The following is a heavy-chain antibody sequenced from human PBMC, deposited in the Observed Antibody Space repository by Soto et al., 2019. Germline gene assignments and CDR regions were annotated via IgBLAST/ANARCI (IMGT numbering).Heavy chain of an antibody. CDR3: AKEGDDYGDYFSDY. J-gene: IGHJ4*02. D-gene: IGHD4-17*01. CDR2: TSYDGSNK. CDR1: GFTFSSYG. V-gene: IGHV3-30*18. Sequence: QVQLVESGGGVVQPGRSLRLSCAASGFTFSSYGIHWVRQAPGKGLEWVAVTSYDGSNKYYADSVKGRFTISRDNSKNTLYLQMNSLRAEDSAVYYCAKEGDDYGDYFSDYWGQGTLVTVSS.